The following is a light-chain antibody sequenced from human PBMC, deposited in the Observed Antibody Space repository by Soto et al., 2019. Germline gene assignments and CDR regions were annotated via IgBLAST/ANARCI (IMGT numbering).Light chain of an antibody. Sequence: EIVMTQSPATLSVSPGARATLSCRASQNVSSSLAWYQQKPGQAPRLLIYGASTRVTGIPARFSGSGSGTEFTLTISSLQSYYFAVYYCQQYNNLPSPFGQGPRLEIK. CDR2: GAS. CDR1: QNVSSS. V-gene: IGKV3-15*01. CDR3: QQYNNLPSP. J-gene: IGKJ5*01.